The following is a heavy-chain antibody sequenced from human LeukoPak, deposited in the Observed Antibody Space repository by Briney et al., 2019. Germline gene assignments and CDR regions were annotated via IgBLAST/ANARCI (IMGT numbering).Heavy chain of an antibody. CDR3: TRDRSLFNSGGLDV. V-gene: IGHV3-13*04. CDR2: IGTTGDT. Sequence: GGSLRLSCAASGFIFSGHDMHWVRQAPGKGLEWVSGIGTTGDTYYADSVKGRFTISRENPKSSLYLQMNSLGAGDTAVYHCTRDRSLFNSGGLDVWGQGTTVTVSS. J-gene: IGHJ6*02. D-gene: IGHD2-21*01. CDR1: GFIFSGHD.